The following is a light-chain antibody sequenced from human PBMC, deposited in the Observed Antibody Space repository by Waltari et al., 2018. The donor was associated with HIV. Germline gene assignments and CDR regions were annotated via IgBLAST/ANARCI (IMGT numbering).Light chain of an antibody. CDR3: QQYINYPAT. J-gene: IGKJ5*01. CDR2: DAS. CDR1: QDVSHY. Sequence: DIQMTQSPSSLSAFVGDRVTISCRASQDVSHYLVWYQQKAGKAPKPLIYDASRLESGVPSRFSGGGSRTDFTLTISSLQPEDSATYYCQQYINYPATFGQGTQLEI. V-gene: IGKV1-16*01.